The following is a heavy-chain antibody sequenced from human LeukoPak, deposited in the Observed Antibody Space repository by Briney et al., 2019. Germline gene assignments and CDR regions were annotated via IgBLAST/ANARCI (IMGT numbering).Heavy chain of an antibody. V-gene: IGHV3-23*01. Sequence: GGSLRLSCAASGFAFSSQGMSWVRQAPGKGLEWVSAITGSGSITYYSDSVKGRFAISRDNSKNTVYLQLNSLRVEDTAVYYCAKMQGYFDYWGQGTLVTVSS. CDR3: AKMQGYFDY. CDR2: ITGSGSIT. CDR1: GFAFSSQG. J-gene: IGHJ4*02.